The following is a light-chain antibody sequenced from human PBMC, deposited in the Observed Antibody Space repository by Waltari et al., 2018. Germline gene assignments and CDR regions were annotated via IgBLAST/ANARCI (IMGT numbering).Light chain of an antibody. CDR1: QSVGIY. CDR2: GAS. V-gene: IGKV3-20*01. Sequence: LILTQSPATLSLSPGERATPSCRASQSVGIYLAWYQQKPGQAPRLLLYGASSRATGIPDRFSGSGSGTEFTLTISSLEPEDFAVYYCQKYSSSSFTFGPGTKLDIK. J-gene: IGKJ3*01. CDR3: QKYSSSSFT.